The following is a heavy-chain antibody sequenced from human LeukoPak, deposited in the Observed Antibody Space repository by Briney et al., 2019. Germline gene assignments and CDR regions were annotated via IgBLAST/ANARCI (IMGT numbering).Heavy chain of an antibody. V-gene: IGHV3-23*01. CDR1: GFTFSSYA. D-gene: IGHD5-18*01. CDR3: AKYSYGPNYYYYYYMDV. Sequence: PGGSLRLSSAASGFTFSSYAMSWVRQAPGKGLEWVSAISGSGGSTYYADSVKGRFTISRDNSKNTLYLQMNSLRAEDTAVYYCAKYSYGPNYYYYYYMDVWGKGTTVTVSS. J-gene: IGHJ6*03. CDR2: ISGSGGST.